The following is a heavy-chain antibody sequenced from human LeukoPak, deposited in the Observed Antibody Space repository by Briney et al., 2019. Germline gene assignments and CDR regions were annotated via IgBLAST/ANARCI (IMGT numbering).Heavy chain of an antibody. CDR1: GYTFTGYY. CDR3: ARAQEERWLQLEGYYYGMDV. CDR2: INPNSGGT. J-gene: IGHJ6*02. D-gene: IGHD5-24*01. Sequence: ASVKVSCKASGYTFTGYYMQWVRQASGQGLEWMGRINPNSGGTNYAQKFQGRVTMTRDTSISTAYMELSRLRSDDTAVYYCARAQEERWLQLEGYYYGMDVWGQGTTVTVSS. V-gene: IGHV1-2*06.